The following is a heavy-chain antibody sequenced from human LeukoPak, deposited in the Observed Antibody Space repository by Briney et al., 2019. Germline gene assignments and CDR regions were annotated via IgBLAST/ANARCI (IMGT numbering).Heavy chain of an antibody. D-gene: IGHD3-16*01. J-gene: IGHJ4*02. V-gene: IGHV4-61*01. CDR1: GGSISSSSYY. CDR3: ARGRGGSLPYYLDS. CDR2: IYYTGSI. Sequence: PSETLSLTCTVSGGSISSSSYYWNWIRQPPGMGLEWIGYIYYTGSIKYNPPLNSRVSISVDTSKNQFSLKLYSVTAADTAMYYCARGRGGSLPYYLDSWGQGSMVIVSS.